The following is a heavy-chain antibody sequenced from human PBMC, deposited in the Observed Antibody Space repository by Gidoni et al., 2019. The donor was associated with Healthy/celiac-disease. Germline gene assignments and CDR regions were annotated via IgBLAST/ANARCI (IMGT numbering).Heavy chain of an antibody. Sequence: EVQLVESGGGLVQPGRSLRLSCAASGFTFDDYAMLWVRQAPGKGLEWVSGISWNSGSIGYADSVKGRFTISRDNAKNSLYLQMNSLRAEDTALYYCAKDIRSDTAMSPTTPVGGAFDIWGQGTMVTVSS. D-gene: IGHD5-18*01. CDR3: AKDIRSDTAMSPTTPVGGAFDI. J-gene: IGHJ3*02. CDR1: GFTFDDYA. V-gene: IGHV3-9*01. CDR2: ISWNSGSI.